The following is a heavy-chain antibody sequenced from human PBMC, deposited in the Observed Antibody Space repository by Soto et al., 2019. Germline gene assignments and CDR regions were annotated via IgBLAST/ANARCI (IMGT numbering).Heavy chain of an antibody. CDR3: VRVVAIPGYPDN. CDR2: IVPIVDTS. CDR1: GGTFSSYA. V-gene: IGHV1-69*12. Sequence: QVQLVQSGAEVRQPASSVKVSCKTSGGTFSSYAISWVQQAPGQGLEWMGGIVPIVDTSTYAQKFQGRVTXXAXXSTSTAYMELSSLRSDDTAIYYCVRVVAIPGYPDNWGQGTLVTVSS. J-gene: IGHJ4*02. D-gene: IGHD5-12*01.